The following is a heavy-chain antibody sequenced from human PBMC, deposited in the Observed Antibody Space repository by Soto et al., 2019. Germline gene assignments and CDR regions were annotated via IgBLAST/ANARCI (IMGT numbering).Heavy chain of an antibody. CDR2: INPNSGGT. CDR1: GYTFTGYY. Sequence: QVQLVQSGAEVKKPGASVKVSCKASGYTFTGYYMHWVRQAPGQGLEWMGWINPNSGGTNYAQKFQGWVTMTRDTSISTAYMELSRLRYDDTAVYYCARGGSLWFGELSAYYYGMDVWGQGTTVTVSS. D-gene: IGHD3-10*01. CDR3: ARGGSLWFGELSAYYYGMDV. V-gene: IGHV1-2*04. J-gene: IGHJ6*02.